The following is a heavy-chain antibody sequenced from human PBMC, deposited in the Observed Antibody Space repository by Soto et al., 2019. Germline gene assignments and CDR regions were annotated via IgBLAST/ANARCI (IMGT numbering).Heavy chain of an antibody. V-gene: IGHV3-33*01. CDR3: ARDRRGYSGYYPKGGYYYGMDV. Sequence: PAGPLRLSCAASAFTFSSDGMHWGRQAPDKELEWVVVIWYDGSNKYYADSVKGRFTISRDNSKNTLYLQMNSLRAEDTAVYYCARDRRGYSGYYPKGGYYYGMDVWGQGTTVTVSS. J-gene: IGHJ6*02. CDR2: IWYDGSNK. D-gene: IGHD5-12*01. CDR1: AFTFSSDG.